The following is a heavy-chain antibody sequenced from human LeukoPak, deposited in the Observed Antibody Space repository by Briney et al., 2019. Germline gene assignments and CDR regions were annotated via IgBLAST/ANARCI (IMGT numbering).Heavy chain of an antibody. J-gene: IGHJ4*02. CDR1: GGSISSYY. V-gene: IGHV4-30-4*01. Sequence: SETLSLTCTVSGGSISSYYWSWIRQPPGKGLEWIGYIYYSGSTYYNPSLKSRVTISVDTSKNQFSLKLSSVTAADTAVYYCARGSDASVTLNHFDYWGQGTLVTVSS. CDR2: IYYSGST. D-gene: IGHD1-14*01. CDR3: ARGSDASVTLNHFDY.